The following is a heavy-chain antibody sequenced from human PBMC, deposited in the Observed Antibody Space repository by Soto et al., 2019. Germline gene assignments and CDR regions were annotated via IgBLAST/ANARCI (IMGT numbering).Heavy chain of an antibody. J-gene: IGHJ6*02. V-gene: IGHV1-58*01. CDR3: AATAYCSNTRCYSHLKYGVDV. Sequence: QMHLVQSGPEVKKPGTSVKVSCKASGFTFSGSAVQWVRQARGQRPEWIGWVIIGSGDTNYAPEFHERVTITRDMSTSTAYMELSSLRSEDTAIYYCAATAYCSNTRCYSHLKYGVDVWGQGTTVTVSS. CDR1: GFTFSGSA. CDR2: VIIGSGDT. D-gene: IGHD2-2*02.